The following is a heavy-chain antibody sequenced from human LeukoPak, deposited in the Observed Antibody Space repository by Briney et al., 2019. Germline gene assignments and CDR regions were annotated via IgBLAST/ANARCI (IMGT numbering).Heavy chain of an antibody. J-gene: IGHJ4*02. CDR3: AREGGGPSGPLDY. CDR1: GFTVSINY. CDR2: IYGGGGT. D-gene: IGHD3-3*01. V-gene: IGHV3-66*01. Sequence: GGSLRLSCAASGFTVSINYMTWVRQAPGTGLGWVSVIYGGGGTYHAGSGKGRFTISRDNSKNTPYLQMNSLRAEDTAVYYCAREGGGPSGPLDYWGQGTLVTVSS.